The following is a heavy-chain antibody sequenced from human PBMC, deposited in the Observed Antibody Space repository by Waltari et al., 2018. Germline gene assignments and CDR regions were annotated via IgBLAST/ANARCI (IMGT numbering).Heavy chain of an antibody. V-gene: IGHV3-66*02. CDR1: GFTVSSNY. Sequence: EVQLVESGGGLVQPGGSLRLSCAASGFTVSSNYMSWVRQAPGKGLEWVSVSYSGGSTYYADSVKGRFTISRDNSKNTLYLQMNSLRAEDTAVYYCARDLRLGMRGMDVWGQGTTVTVSS. CDR3: ARDLRLGMRGMDV. D-gene: IGHD7-27*01. J-gene: IGHJ6*02. CDR2: SYSGGST.